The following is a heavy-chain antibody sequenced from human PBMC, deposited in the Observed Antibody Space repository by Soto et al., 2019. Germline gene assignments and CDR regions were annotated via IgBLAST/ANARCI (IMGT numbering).Heavy chain of an antibody. CDR1: GFTFSSYG. CDR3: ARKRIAAPHHDAFDI. J-gene: IGHJ3*02. V-gene: IGHV3-33*01. Sequence: GGSLRLSCAASGFTFSSYGMHWVRQAPGKGLEWVAVIWYDGSNKYYADSVKGRFTISRDNSKNTLYLQMNSLRAEDTAVYYCARKRIAAPHHDAFDIWGQGTMVTVSS. CDR2: IWYDGSNK. D-gene: IGHD6-6*01.